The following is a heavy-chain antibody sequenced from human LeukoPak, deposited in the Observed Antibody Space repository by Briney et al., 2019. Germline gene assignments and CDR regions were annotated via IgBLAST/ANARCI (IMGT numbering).Heavy chain of an antibody. D-gene: IGHD6-6*01. J-gene: IGHJ4*02. CDR2: IRSKVYGGTP. CDR1: GFTFGDYA. CDR3: AKPGSSRGIAGRRPTKYYFDY. V-gene: IGHV3-49*04. Sequence: GGSLRLSCTASGFTFGDYAMTWVRQAPGKGLEWVGFIRSKVYGGTPEYAASVKGRFTISRDDSKGIAYLQMNSLRAEDTAVYYCAKPGSSRGIAGRRPTKYYFDYWGQGTLVTVSS.